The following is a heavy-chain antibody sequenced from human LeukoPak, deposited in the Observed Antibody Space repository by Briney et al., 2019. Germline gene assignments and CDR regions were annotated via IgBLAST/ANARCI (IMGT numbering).Heavy chain of an antibody. CDR1: GFTFSSYA. CDR2: ISGSGGST. CDR3: AKGSSEGYCSSTSCYRAPYYYYYYMDV. Sequence: PGGSLRLSCAASGFTFSSYAMSWVRQAPGKGLEWVSAISGSGGSTYYADSVKGRFTISRDNSKNTLYLQMNSLRAEDTAVYYCAKGSSEGYCSSTSCYRAPYYYYYYMDVWGKGTTVTVSS. D-gene: IGHD2-2*01. J-gene: IGHJ6*03. V-gene: IGHV3-23*01.